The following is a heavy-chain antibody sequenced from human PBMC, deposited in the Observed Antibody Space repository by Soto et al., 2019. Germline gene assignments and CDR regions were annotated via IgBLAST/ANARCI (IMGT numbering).Heavy chain of an antibody. CDR3: AAGGGLPRYY. V-gene: IGHV4-39*07. D-gene: IGHD5-12*01. CDR1: GGAISGRSNY. J-gene: IGHJ4*02. Sequence: SETLSLTCAVSGGAISGRSNYWGWIRQPPGKGLEYIGSIYSGGSTYYNPSLKSRVTLSVDATQNQFSLRLTSVTAADTAVYYCAAGGGLPRYYWGQGTLVTVS. CDR2: IYSGGST.